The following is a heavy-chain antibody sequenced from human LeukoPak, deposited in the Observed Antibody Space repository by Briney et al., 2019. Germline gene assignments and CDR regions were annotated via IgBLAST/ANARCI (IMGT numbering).Heavy chain of an antibody. CDR3: AREYYSDSSGSDY. Sequence: PGGSLRLPCAASGFTLSSYWMSWVRQAPGKGLEWVANINQDGSEKYSVDSVKGRFTISRDNAKNSLYLQMNSLRAEDTAVYYCAREYYSDSSGSDYWGQGTLVTVSS. CDR2: INQDGSEK. CDR1: GFTLSSYW. V-gene: IGHV3-7*05. J-gene: IGHJ4*02. D-gene: IGHD3-22*01.